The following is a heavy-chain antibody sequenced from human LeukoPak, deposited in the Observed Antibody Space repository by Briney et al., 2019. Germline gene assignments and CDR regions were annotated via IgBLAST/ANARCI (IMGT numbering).Heavy chain of an antibody. Sequence: PSETLSLTCTVSGGSISSGSYYWSWLRQHPGKGLEWIGYIYYSGSTNYNPSLKSRVTILVDTSKNQFSLKVCSVTAADTAVYYCARGQYSGSCFDNWGQGSLVTVSS. V-gene: IGHV4-61*01. CDR1: GGSISSGSYY. J-gene: IGHJ4*02. CDR2: IYYSGST. CDR3: ARGQYSGSCFDN. D-gene: IGHD1-26*01.